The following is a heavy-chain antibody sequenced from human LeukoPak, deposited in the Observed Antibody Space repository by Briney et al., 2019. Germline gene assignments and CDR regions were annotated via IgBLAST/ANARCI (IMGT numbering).Heavy chain of an antibody. J-gene: IGHJ5*01. CDR2: ISSRSDYT. D-gene: IGHD3-22*01. CDR1: GFTFNIYA. Sequence: PGGSLRLSCAASGFTFNIYAMSWVRQAPGKGLGWVSSISSRSDYTFYADSVKGRFTISRDNSRNTLYLQMNSLRAEDTAIYYCAKDRPIYYETNGHYYRRDGDSWGQGTLVTVSS. CDR3: AKDRPIYYETNGHYYRRDGDS. V-gene: IGHV3-23*01.